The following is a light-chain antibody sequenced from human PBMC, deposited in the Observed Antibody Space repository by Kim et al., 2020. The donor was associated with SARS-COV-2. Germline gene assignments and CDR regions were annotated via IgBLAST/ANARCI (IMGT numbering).Light chain of an antibody. CDR1: SGSIASNY. J-gene: IGLJ2*01. Sequence: NFMLTQPHSVSESPGKTVTISCTRSSGSIASNYVQWYQQRPGSAPTTVIYEDNQRPSGVPDRFSGSIDSSSNSASLTISGLKTGDEADYYCQSYDSTNHVGFGGGTQLTVL. V-gene: IGLV6-57*03. CDR3: QSYDSTNHVG. CDR2: EDN.